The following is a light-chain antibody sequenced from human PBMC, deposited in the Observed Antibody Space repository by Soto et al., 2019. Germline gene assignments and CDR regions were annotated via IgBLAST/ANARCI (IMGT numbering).Light chain of an antibody. CDR3: QQADSFPLT. J-gene: IGKJ4*01. CDR2: AAS. CDR1: QSISSY. V-gene: IGKV1-39*01. Sequence: DIQMTQSPSSLSASVGDRVTITCRASQSISSYLNWYQQKPGKAPKLLIDAASNLQSGVPSRFSGGGSGTDFTLTISSLQPEDFATYFCQQADSFPLTFGGGTKVDIK.